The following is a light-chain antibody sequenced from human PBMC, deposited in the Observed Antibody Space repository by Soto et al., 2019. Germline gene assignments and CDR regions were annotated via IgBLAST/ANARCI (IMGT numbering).Light chain of an antibody. V-gene: IGKV2-28*01. CDR1: QTLLHSNGYTY. Sequence: DIVMTQSPLSLPVTPGEPASISCRSSQTLLHSNGYTYLDWYLLKPGHSPQLLVYLGSNRASGVPDRFSGSGSGQDFTLKISRVEAEDVGFYYCMQALQTPPAFGQGTRLEIK. CDR2: LGS. CDR3: MQALQTPPA. J-gene: IGKJ5*01.